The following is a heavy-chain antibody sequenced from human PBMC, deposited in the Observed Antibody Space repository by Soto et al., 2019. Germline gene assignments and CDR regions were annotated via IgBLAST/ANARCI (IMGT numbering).Heavy chain of an antibody. D-gene: IGHD3-16*01. CDR2: IYYSGST. Sequence: TSETLSLTCTVSGGSISSGGYYWSWIRQPPGKGLEWIGYIYYSGSTNYNPSLKSRVTISVDTSKNQFSLKLSSVTAADTAVYYCARRGSRDRHYYYYYMDVWGKGTTVTVSS. V-gene: IGHV4-61*08. CDR1: GGSISSGGYY. CDR3: ARRGSRDRHYYYYYMDV. J-gene: IGHJ6*03.